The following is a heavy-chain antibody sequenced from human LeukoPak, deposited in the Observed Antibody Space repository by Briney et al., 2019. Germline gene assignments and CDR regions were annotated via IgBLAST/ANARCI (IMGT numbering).Heavy chain of an antibody. CDR2: ISYDGSNK. J-gene: IGHJ4*02. D-gene: IGHD5-24*01. CDR3: AKGGYNFFDY. Sequence: GGSLRLSCAASGFTFSSYAMHWVRQAPGKGLEWVAVISYDGSNKYYADSVKGRFTISRDNSKNTLYLQMNSLRAEDTAEYYCAKGGYNFFDYWGQGTLVTVSS. V-gene: IGHV3-30-3*01. CDR1: GFTFSSYA.